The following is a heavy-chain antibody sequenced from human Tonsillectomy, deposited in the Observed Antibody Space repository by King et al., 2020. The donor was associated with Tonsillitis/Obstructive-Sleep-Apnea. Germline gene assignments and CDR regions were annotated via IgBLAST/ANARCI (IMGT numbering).Heavy chain of an antibody. Sequence: ITLKESGPALVRPTQTLTLTCTFSGFSLSTGGMCVSWIRQPPGKALEWLARIDWDDDKFYSTSLKTRLTISKDTSKNQVVLTVTNMDPVDTATYYCARQGLATGGFYMDAWGKGTTVTVS. J-gene: IGHJ6*03. CDR1: GFSLSTGGMC. CDR2: IDWDDDK. CDR3: ARQGLATGGFYMDA. V-gene: IGHV2-70*04. D-gene: IGHD6-19*01.